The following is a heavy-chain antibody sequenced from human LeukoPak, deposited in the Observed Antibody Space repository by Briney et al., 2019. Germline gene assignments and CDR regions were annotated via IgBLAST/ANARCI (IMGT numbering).Heavy chain of an antibody. CDR2: IYYSGST. CDR1: GGSISSYY. V-gene: IGHV4-59*01. D-gene: IGHD2-21*01. Sequence: SETLSLTCTVSGGSISSYYWSWIRQPPGKGLEWIGYIYYSGSTNYNPSLKSRVTISVDTSKNQFSLKLSSVTAADTAMYYCARGLAPYGGFDYWGQGTLVTVSS. CDR3: ARGLAPYGGFDY. J-gene: IGHJ4*02.